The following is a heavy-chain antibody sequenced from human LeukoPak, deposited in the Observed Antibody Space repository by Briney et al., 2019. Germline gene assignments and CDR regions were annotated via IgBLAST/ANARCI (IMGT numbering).Heavy chain of an antibody. CDR1: GGSISSGSYY. D-gene: IGHD1-14*01. Sequence: SETLSLTCTVPGGSISSGSYYWSWIRQPAGKGLEWIGRIYTSGSTNYNPSLKSRVTISVDTSKNQFSLKLSSVTAADTAVYYCARTGRFQDAFDIWGQGTMVTVSS. V-gene: IGHV4-61*02. J-gene: IGHJ3*02. CDR3: ARTGRFQDAFDI. CDR2: IYTSGST.